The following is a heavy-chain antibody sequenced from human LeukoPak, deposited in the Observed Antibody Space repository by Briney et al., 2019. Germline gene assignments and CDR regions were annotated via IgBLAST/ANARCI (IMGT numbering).Heavy chain of an antibody. CDR3: ARDRAYFYDSSGYYLDY. D-gene: IGHD3-22*01. CDR1: GGPVSNYY. Sequence: SETLSLTCTVSGGPVSNYYWSWIRQPPGKGLDWIGYIYYSGSTNYNPSLKSRVTISIDTSKNQFSLKLSSVTAADTAVYYCARDRAYFYDSSGYYLDYWGQGTLVTVSS. V-gene: IGHV4-59*02. CDR2: IYYSGST. J-gene: IGHJ4*02.